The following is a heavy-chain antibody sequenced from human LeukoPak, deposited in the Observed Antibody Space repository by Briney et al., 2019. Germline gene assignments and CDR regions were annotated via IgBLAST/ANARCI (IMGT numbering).Heavy chain of an antibody. Sequence: GGSLRLSCAASGFSFSGYAMSWVRQAPGKGLEWVSAISGSGGSTYYADSVKGRFTISRDNSKNTLYLQMNSLRAEDTAVYYCAKSRVVTPRYYFDYWGQGTLVTVSS. J-gene: IGHJ4*02. CDR1: GFSFSGYA. V-gene: IGHV3-23*01. CDR2: ISGSGGST. CDR3: AKSRVVTPRYYFDY. D-gene: IGHD2-15*01.